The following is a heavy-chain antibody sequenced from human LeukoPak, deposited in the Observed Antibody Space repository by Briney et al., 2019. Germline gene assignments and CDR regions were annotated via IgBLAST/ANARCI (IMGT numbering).Heavy chain of an antibody. D-gene: IGHD1-26*01. CDR1: GGSFSGYY. Sequence: SETLSLTCAVYGGSFSGYYWSWIRQPPGKGLEWIGEINHSGNTNHNPSLKSRVTISVDTSKNQFSLKLSSVTAADTAVYYCVRGDDGVGLYYFDYWGQGTLVTVSS. V-gene: IGHV4-34*01. CDR3: VRGDDGVGLYYFDY. J-gene: IGHJ4*02. CDR2: INHSGNT.